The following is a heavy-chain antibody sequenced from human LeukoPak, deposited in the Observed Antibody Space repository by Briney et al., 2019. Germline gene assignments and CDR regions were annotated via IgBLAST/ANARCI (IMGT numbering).Heavy chain of an antibody. Sequence: LETLSLTCTVSGGSISSYYWSWIRQPPGKGLEWIGYIYYSGSTNYNPSLKSRVTISVDTSKNQFSLKLSSVTAADTAVYYCARGESKGSSWLTYYYYGMDVWGQGTTVTVSS. D-gene: IGHD6-13*01. CDR3: ARGESKGSSWLTYYYYGMDV. CDR1: GGSISSYY. J-gene: IGHJ6*02. CDR2: IYYSGST. V-gene: IGHV4-59*01.